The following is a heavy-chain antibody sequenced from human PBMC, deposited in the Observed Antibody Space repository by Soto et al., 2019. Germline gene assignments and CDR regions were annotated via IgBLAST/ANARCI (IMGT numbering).Heavy chain of an antibody. V-gene: IGHV1-69*04. D-gene: IGHD3-22*01. CDR2: IIPIFGLP. J-gene: IGHJ5*02. CDR3: ARDPLYYYDSSGPRGRGWFDP. Sequence: SVKVSRKASGGTFSSYAISWVRQAPGQGLEWIGRIIPIFGLPNHAQKFQGRVTITADKSTSTAYMELSSLRSEDTAVYYCARDPLYYYDSSGPRGRGWFDPWGQGTLVTVSS. CDR1: GGTFSSYA.